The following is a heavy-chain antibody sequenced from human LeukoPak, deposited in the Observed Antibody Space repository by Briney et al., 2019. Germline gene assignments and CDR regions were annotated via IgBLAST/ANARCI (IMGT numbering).Heavy chain of an antibody. D-gene: IGHD1-26*01. Sequence: GATVKVSRKASGYTFSSYGITWVRQAPGQGLEWMGWISAYSGKPNYAQNLQGRVTMTTDTSTSTAYMELRSLRSDDTAVYYCARGGPGAEILGFFNHGTFFDYWGQGALVTVSS. V-gene: IGHV1-18*01. CDR3: ARGGPGAEILGFFNHGTFFDY. J-gene: IGHJ4*02. CDR1: GYTFSSYG. CDR2: ISAYSGKP.